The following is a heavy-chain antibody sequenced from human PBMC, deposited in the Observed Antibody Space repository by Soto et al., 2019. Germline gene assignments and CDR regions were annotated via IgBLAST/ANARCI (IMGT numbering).Heavy chain of an antibody. Sequence: PGGSLRLSCAASGFTFSDYYMSWIRQAPGKGLEWVSYISSSGSTIYYADSVKGRFTISRVNAKNSLYLQMNSLRAEDTAVYYCARELWGSYRFGAFDIWGQGTMVTVSS. J-gene: IGHJ3*02. CDR2: ISSSGSTI. CDR3: ARELWGSYRFGAFDI. D-gene: IGHD3-16*02. CDR1: GFTFSDYY. V-gene: IGHV3-11*01.